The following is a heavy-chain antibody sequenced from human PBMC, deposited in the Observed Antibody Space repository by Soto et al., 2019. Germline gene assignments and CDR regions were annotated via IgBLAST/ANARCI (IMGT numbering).Heavy chain of an antibody. D-gene: IGHD6-19*01. CDR2: INHSGST. J-gene: IGHJ5*02. CDR3: AIDKRVAVAGTNNWFDP. V-gene: IGHV4-34*01. CDR1: GGSFSGYY. Sequence: SETLSLTCAVYGGSFSGYYWSWIRQPPGKGLEWIGEINHSGSTNYNPSLKSRVTISVDTSKNQFSLKLSSVTAADTAVYYCAIDKRVAVAGTNNWFDPWGQGTLVTVSS.